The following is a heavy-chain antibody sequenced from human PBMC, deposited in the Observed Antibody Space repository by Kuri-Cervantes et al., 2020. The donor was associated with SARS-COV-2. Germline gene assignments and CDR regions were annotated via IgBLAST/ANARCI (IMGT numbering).Heavy chain of an antibody. V-gene: IGHV3-30*18. Sequence: LSLTCAASGFTFSSYGMHWVRQAPGKGLEWVAVISYDGSNKYYADSVKGRFTIPRDNSKNTLYLQMNSLRAEDTAVYYCAKGGGPGSYIPLDYWGQGTLVTVSS. J-gene: IGHJ4*02. CDR1: GFTFSSYG. CDR2: ISYDGSNK. CDR3: AKGGGPGSYIPLDY. D-gene: IGHD1-26*01.